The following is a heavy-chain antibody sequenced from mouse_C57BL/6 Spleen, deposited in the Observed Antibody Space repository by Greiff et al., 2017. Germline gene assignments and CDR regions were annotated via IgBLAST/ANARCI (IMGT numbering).Heavy chain of an antibody. CDR3: AWEGSMVTGWYFDV. J-gene: IGHJ1*03. V-gene: IGHV5-4*01. CDR2: ISDGGSYT. CDR1: GFTFSSYA. D-gene: IGHD2-2*01. Sequence: EVQLVESGGGLVKPGGSLKLSCAASGFTFSSYAMPWVRQTPEKRLEWVGTISDGGSYTYYPDNVKGRITLSRDNAKNNLYLQMSHLTSEDTAVYAGAWEGSMVTGWYFDVWGTGTTVTVSS.